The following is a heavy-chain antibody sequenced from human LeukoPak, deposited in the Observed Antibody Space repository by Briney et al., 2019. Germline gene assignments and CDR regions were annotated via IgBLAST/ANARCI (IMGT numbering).Heavy chain of an antibody. D-gene: IGHD4-17*01. CDR2: ISGSGGST. CDR1: GFTFSIYA. CDR3: AKESTVTPGNVNWFDT. Sequence: GGSLRLSCAASGFTFSIYAMTWVRQAPGKGLEWVSTISGSGGSTYYADSVKGRFTISRDNSKNTLYLQMNRLRAEDTAVYYCAKESTVTPGNVNWFDTWGQGTLVTVSS. V-gene: IGHV3-23*01. J-gene: IGHJ5*02.